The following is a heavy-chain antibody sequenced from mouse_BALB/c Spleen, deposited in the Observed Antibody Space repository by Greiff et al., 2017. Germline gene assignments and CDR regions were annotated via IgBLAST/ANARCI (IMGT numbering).Heavy chain of an antibody. J-gene: IGHJ3*01. CDR1: GFTFSSFG. CDR3: ARDEFAY. CDR2: ISSGSSTI. V-gene: IGHV5-17*02. Sequence: EVMLVESGGGLVQPGGSRKLSCAASGFTFSSFGMHWVRQAPEKGLEWVAYISSGSSTIYYADTVKGRFTISRNNPKNTLFLQMTGLRSEDTAMYDGARDEFAYWGQGTLVTVSA.